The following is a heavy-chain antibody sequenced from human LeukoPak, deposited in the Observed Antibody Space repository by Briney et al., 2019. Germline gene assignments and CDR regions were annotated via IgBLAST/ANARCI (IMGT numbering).Heavy chain of an antibody. Sequence: SETLSLTCTVSGGSISSSSYYWGWIRQPPGKGLEWIGSIYYSGSTYYNPSLKSRVTISVDTSKNQFSLKLSPVTAADTAVYYCARYYGSGTLADYWGQGTLVTVSS. J-gene: IGHJ4*02. D-gene: IGHD3-10*01. CDR1: GGSISSSSYY. CDR2: IYYSGST. CDR3: ARYYGSGTLADY. V-gene: IGHV4-39*01.